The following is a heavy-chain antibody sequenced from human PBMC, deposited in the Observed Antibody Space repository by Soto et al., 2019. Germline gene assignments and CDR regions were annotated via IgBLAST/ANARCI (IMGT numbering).Heavy chain of an antibody. D-gene: IGHD5-18*01. CDR3: ARNLGYSYGYPIGY. J-gene: IGHJ4*02. CDR1: GGSFSGYY. CDR2: INHSGST. V-gene: IGHV4-34*01. Sequence: PSETLSLTCAVYGGSFSGYYWSWIRQPPGKGLEWIGEINHSGSTNYNPSLKSRVTISVDTSKNQFSLKLSSVTAADTAVYYCARNLGYSYGYPIGYWGQGTLVTVS.